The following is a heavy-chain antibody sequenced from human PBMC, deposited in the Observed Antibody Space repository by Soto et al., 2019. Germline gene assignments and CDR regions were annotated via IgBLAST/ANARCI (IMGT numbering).Heavy chain of an antibody. CDR3: AKSLKIFGLATTRSGPLDS. Sequence: EVHLMESGGGWVQPGRSLRLSCAASGFTFENYAMHWVRQAPGKGLEWVSGINWNSGQIGYADSVKGRFTIARDNAKTSLYLEMNSLRAEDTAIYYCAKSLKIFGLATTRSGPLDSWGQGALVTVSS. D-gene: IGHD3-3*01. CDR1: GFTFENYA. J-gene: IGHJ4*02. V-gene: IGHV3-9*01. CDR2: INWNSGQI.